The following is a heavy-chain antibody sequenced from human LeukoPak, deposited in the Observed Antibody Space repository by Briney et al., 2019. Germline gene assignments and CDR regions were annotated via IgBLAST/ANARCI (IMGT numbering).Heavy chain of an antibody. V-gene: IGHV3-30*02. J-gene: IGHJ4*02. D-gene: IGHD6-13*01. CDR1: GFTFSSYG. Sequence: GGSLRLSCAASGFTFSSYGMQWVRQAPGKGLEWVAFIRYDGSNKHYADSVKGRFTISRDNSKNTLYFQMNSLRAEDTAVYYCAKDISGSWSIDYWGQGTLVTVSS. CDR3: AKDISGSWSIDY. CDR2: IRYDGSNK.